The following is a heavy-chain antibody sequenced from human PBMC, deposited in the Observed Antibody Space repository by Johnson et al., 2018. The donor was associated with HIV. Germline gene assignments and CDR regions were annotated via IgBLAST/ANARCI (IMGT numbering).Heavy chain of an antibody. CDR1: GFTFDDYG. D-gene: IGHD5-12*01. V-gene: IGHV3-30*03. CDR2: ISYDGSNK. CDR3: ARDASGYEEWAFDI. Sequence: QVQLVESGGGVVRPGGSLRLSCAASGFTFDDYGMSWVRQAPGKGLEWVAVISYDGSNKYYADSVKGRFTISRDNSKNTLYLQMNSLRAEDTAVYYCARDASGYEEWAFDIWA. J-gene: IGHJ3*02.